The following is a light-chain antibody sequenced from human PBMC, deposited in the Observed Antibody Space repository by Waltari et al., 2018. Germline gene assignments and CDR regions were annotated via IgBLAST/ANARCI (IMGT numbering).Light chain of an antibody. Sequence: ARTSGSTALACYQQRPGPAPSPQRFDASNRGKGTPARFTGSGSGKDVTLTSSSLETEDSAVYYCQQRSNWPPLPFGGGTKVEI. CDR1: TSGSTA. V-gene: IGKV3-11*01. CDR2: DAS. J-gene: IGKJ4*01. CDR3: QQRSNWPPLP.